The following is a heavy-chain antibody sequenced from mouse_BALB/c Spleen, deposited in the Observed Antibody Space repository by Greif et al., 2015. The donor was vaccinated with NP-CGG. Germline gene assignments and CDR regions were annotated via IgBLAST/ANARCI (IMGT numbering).Heavy chain of an antibody. CDR1: GYAFSSYW. D-gene: IGHD1-1*02. J-gene: IGHJ2*01. CDR3: ARWGGLDY. V-gene: IGHV1-80*01. CDR2: IYPGDGDT. Sequence: QVTLKVCGAELVRPGSSVKISCKASGYAFSSYWMNCVKQRPGQGLEWIGQIYPGDGDTNYNGKFKGKATLTADKSSSAAYMQLSSLTSEDSAVYFCARWGGLDYWGQGTTLTVSS.